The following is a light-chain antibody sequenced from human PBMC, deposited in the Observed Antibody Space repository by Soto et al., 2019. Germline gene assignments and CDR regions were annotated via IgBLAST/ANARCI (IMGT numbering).Light chain of an antibody. CDR3: LQYEAYPYT. Sequence: DIPMTQSPSSSSASVGDGVTVTCRACTGISLNLAWLQQKPGKAPKSLIYGASILQRGAQPKLSASGSGTKLSLTINSLQPEDFATDYCLQYEAYPYTSGQGTKLEIK. CDR1: TGISLN. V-gene: IGKV1-16*02. J-gene: IGKJ2*01. CDR2: GAS.